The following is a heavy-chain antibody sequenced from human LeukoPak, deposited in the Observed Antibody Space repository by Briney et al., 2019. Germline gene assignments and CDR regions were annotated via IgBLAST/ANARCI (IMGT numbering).Heavy chain of an antibody. Sequence: GGSLRLSCAASGFTFSSYAMSWVRQAPGKGLEWVSAISGSGGSTYYADSVKGRFTISRDKSKNTLYLQMNSLRAEDTAVYYCAKTRVGIAAADSFDYWGQGTLVTVSS. CDR2: ISGSGGST. V-gene: IGHV3-23*01. CDR3: AKTRVGIAAADSFDY. J-gene: IGHJ4*02. D-gene: IGHD6-13*01. CDR1: GFTFSSYA.